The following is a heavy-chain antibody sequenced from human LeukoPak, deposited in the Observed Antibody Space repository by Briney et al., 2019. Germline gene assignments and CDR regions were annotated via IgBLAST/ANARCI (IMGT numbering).Heavy chain of an antibody. V-gene: IGHV3-30*02. D-gene: IGHD2-21*01. CDR2: IRYDGKTE. Sequence: GGSLRLSCTGSGFPFSSYGMHWVRQTPGRGLERVAFIRYDGKTEYYADSVKGRFTIAREDSHSTVHLHMKDLRPDNAAVYFCAKDLNTVVMQYFDSWGQGTLVSVSS. J-gene: IGHJ4*02. CDR1: GFPFSSYG. CDR3: AKDLNTVVMQYFDS.